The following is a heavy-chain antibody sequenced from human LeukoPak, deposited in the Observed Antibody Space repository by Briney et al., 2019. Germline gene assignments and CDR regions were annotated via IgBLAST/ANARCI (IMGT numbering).Heavy chain of an antibody. Sequence: SETPSLTCTVSGGPISSYYWSWIRQPPGKGLEWIGRIYTSGSTNYNPSLKSRVTMSVDTSKNQFSLKLSSVTAADTAVYYCARVACSGGSCYSGWFDPWGQGTLVTVSS. J-gene: IGHJ5*02. CDR2: IYTSGST. V-gene: IGHV4-4*07. CDR1: GGPISSYY. CDR3: ARVACSGGSCYSGWFDP. D-gene: IGHD2-15*01.